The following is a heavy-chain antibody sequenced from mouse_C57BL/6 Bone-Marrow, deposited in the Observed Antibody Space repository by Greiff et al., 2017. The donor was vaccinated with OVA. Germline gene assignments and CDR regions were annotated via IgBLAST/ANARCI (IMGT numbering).Heavy chain of an antibody. CDR2: IYPRSGNT. D-gene: IGHD2-3*01. Sequence: QVQLQQSGAELARPGASVKLSCKASGYTFTSYGISWVKQRTGQGLEWIGEIYPRSGNTYYNEKFKGKATLTADKSSSTAYMELRSLTSEDSAVYFCARDRGACHDGYSLDAMDYWGQGTSVTVSS. CDR3: ARDRGACHDGYSLDAMDY. J-gene: IGHJ4*01. CDR1: GYTFTSYG. V-gene: IGHV1-81*01.